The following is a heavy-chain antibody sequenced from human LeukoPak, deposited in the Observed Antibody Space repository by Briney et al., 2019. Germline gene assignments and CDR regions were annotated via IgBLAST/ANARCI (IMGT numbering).Heavy chain of an antibody. CDR1: GFTFDDYA. J-gene: IGHJ6*02. V-gene: IGHV3-9*01. Sequence: PGGSLRLSCAASGFTFDDYAMHWVRQAPGKGLEWVSGISWNSGSIGYVDSVKGRFTISRDNANNSLYLQMNSLRAEDTALYYCASQGGLLWFGELSGGMDVWGQGTTVTVSS. CDR2: ISWNSGSI. CDR3: ASQGGLLWFGELSGGMDV. D-gene: IGHD3-10*01.